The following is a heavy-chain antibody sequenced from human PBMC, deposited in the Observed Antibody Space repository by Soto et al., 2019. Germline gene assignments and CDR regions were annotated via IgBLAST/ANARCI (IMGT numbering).Heavy chain of an antibody. J-gene: IGHJ4*02. Sequence: PXXSLRLSFTASGFTFRDYSMNWVRQAPGKGLEWLSYIIRGGTAMFYADSVKGRFTISRDNAKNLLFLQMTSLKAEDTAVYYCARDVHYSFDSWGQGTLVTVSS. CDR2: IIRGGTAM. CDR1: GFTFRDYS. CDR3: ARDVHYSFDS. V-gene: IGHV3-48*01.